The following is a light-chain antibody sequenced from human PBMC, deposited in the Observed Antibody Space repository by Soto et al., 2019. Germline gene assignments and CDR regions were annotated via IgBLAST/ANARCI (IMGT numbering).Light chain of an antibody. J-gene: IGLJ3*02. CDR3: QSFDTTLSGWV. CDR1: SSNLGTGYD. Sequence: QLVLTQPPSVSGAPGQTVTISCTGSSSNLGTGYDVQWFRQVPGTAPKLLIFGNVNRPSGVPDRFSGSKSGTSASLAIAGLQAEDEADYYCQSFDTTLSGWVFGGGTKLTVL. CDR2: GNV. V-gene: IGLV1-40*01.